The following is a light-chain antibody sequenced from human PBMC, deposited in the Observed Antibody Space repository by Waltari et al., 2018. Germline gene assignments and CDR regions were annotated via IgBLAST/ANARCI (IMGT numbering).Light chain of an antibody. Sequence: SYELTQPPSVSVSPGQTARITCSGDALPQQYTYGYQQKPGQAPVLVIEKDTERPSGIPERFSGSSSGTTVTLTISGLQAEDEADYYCQSADSSGTYWMFGGGTKLTVL. CDR2: KDT. CDR1: ALPQQY. CDR3: QSADSSGTYWM. J-gene: IGLJ3*02. V-gene: IGLV3-25*03.